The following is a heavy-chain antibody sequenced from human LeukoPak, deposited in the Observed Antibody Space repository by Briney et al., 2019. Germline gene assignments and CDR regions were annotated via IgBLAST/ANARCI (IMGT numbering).Heavy chain of an antibody. CDR1: GGSMDTKVYY. CDR3: ARDLASWGRGWFDP. Sequence: SETLSLTCTVSGGSMDTKVYYWGWIRHPPGKGMEWIGTVYYSGSTDYNPSFKSRVTISGDTSKNQFALNLSSVTAADTAVYYCARDLASWGRGWFDPWGQGTLVTVSS. J-gene: IGHJ5*02. V-gene: IGHV4-39*06. D-gene: IGHD7-27*01. CDR2: VYYSGST.